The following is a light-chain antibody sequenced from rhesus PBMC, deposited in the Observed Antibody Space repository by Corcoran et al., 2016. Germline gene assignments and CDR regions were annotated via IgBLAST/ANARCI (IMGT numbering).Light chain of an antibody. J-gene: IGKJ4*01. CDR3: QQYNSSPLT. V-gene: IGKV1-22*01. CDR1: QSSSSW. CDR2: KAS. Sequence: DIQMTQSPSSLSASVGDTVTITCRASQSSSSWLAWYQQKPGKGPKLLIYKASTLQGGVPSRLSGSGSGTDFTLTISSLQSEDFATYYCQQYNSSPLTFGGGTKVEIK.